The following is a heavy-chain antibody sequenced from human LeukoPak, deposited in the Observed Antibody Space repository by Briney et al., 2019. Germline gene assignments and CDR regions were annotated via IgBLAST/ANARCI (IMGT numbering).Heavy chain of an antibody. CDR3: AREDSSSWYRGYFFDY. V-gene: IGHV4-34*01. D-gene: IGHD6-13*01. CDR1: GGSLSGYY. CDR2: INHSGST. Sequence: SETLSLTCAVYGGSLSGYYWSWIRQPPGKGLEWIGEINHSGSTNYNPSLKGRVTISVDTSKNQFSLKLGSVTAADTAVYYCAREDSSSWYRGYFFDYWGQGTLVTVSS. J-gene: IGHJ4*02.